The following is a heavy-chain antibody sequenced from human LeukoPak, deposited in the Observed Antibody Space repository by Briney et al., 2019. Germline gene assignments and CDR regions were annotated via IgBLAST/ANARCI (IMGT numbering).Heavy chain of an antibody. J-gene: IGHJ4*02. Sequence: GGSLRLSCAASGFTFSSYSMNWVRQAPGKGLEWVSYICSRSNTIYYADSVKGRFTVSRDNAKNSLCLQMNSLRADDTALYYCARESITGDRDFDYWGQGTLVTVSS. CDR1: GFTFSSYS. CDR2: ICSRSNTI. D-gene: IGHD7-27*01. V-gene: IGHV3-48*01. CDR3: ARESITGDRDFDY.